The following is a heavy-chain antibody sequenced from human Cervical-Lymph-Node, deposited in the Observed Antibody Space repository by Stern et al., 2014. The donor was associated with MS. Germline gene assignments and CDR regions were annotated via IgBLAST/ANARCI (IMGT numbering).Heavy chain of an antibody. Sequence: VQLVQSGGGLVQSGGSLRLSCEASGFMFKNYAMHWVRQAPGKGLEWVSGITWNGGRVGYADSVKGRFTISRDNPKNSLYLQMNSLRAEDTALYYCTKDVEGGYDAFDSWGQGTLVTVSS. D-gene: IGHD5-12*01. CDR1: GFMFKNYA. V-gene: IGHV3-9*01. CDR3: TKDVEGGYDAFDS. CDR2: ITWNGGRV. J-gene: IGHJ4*02.